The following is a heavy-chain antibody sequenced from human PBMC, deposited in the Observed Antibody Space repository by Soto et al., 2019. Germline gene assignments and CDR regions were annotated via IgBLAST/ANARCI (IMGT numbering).Heavy chain of an antibody. CDR3: ARGFDYRWVY. J-gene: IGHJ4*01. Sequence: QVQLQESGPGLVKPSGTLSLTCAVSGGSINTDDWWSWVRQHPGKGLEWIGEVHHSGTTNYIQSLKSRLTMSVDKSGNRVSLEMTSVTAADTAVYFCARGFDYRWVYWGHGALVTVSS. CDR1: GGSINTDDW. D-gene: IGHD3-16*02. CDR2: VHHSGTT. V-gene: IGHV4-4*02.